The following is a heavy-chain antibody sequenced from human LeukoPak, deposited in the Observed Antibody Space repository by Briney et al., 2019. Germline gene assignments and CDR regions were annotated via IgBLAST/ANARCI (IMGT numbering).Heavy chain of an antibody. J-gene: IGHJ4*02. CDR2: IRDDGSDK. Sequence: GGSLRLSCASSGFTFSSYGMYWVRQAPDKGLEWVAFIRDDGSDKYYTGSVKGRFTISRDNSKNTLYLQMNSLRAEDTAVYYCARDGTGWYYHYWGQGTLVTVSS. CDR1: GFTFSSYG. V-gene: IGHV3-30*02. D-gene: IGHD6-19*01. CDR3: ARDGTGWYYHY.